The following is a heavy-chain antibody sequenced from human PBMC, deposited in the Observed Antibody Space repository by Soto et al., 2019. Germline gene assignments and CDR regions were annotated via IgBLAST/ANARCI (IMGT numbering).Heavy chain of an antibody. Sequence: GSLRLSCAASGFTVSSYGMHWVRQAPGKGLEWVAVIWYDGSNKYYADSVKGRFTISRDNSKNTLYLQMNSLRAEDTAVYYCARERRGVGATRVSDYWGQGT. CDR3: ARERRGVGATRVSDY. D-gene: IGHD1-26*01. J-gene: IGHJ4*02. V-gene: IGHV3-33*01. CDR1: GFTVSSYG. CDR2: IWYDGSNK.